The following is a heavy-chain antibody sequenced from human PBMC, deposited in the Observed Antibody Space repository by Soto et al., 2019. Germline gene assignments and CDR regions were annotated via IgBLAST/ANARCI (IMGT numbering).Heavy chain of an antibody. CDR2: ISGSGGST. Sequence: SLRLSCAASGFTFSSYTMSWVRQAPGKGLEWVSAISGSGGSTYYADSVKGRFTISRDNSKNTLFLQMNSLRAEDSAIYYCANSRVLRDCSGGSCYPIDYWGQGTLVTVSS. CDR3: ANSRVLRDCSGGSCYPIDY. V-gene: IGHV3-23*01. D-gene: IGHD2-15*01. CDR1: GFTFSSYT. J-gene: IGHJ4*02.